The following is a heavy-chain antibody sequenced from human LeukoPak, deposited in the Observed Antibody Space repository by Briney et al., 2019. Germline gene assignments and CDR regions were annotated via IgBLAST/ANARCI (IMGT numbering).Heavy chain of an antibody. D-gene: IGHD5-18*01. CDR2: IYYSGST. CDR1: GGSISSGGYC. CDR3: ARVTLPSIRGYSYGTDRIADY. V-gene: IGHV4-31*03. J-gene: IGHJ4*02. Sequence: SETLSLTCTVSGGSISSGGYCWSWIRQHPGKGLEWIGYIYYSGSTYYNPSLKSRVTISVDTSKNQFSLKLSSVTAADTAVYYCARVTLPSIRGYSYGTDRIADYWGQGTLVTVSS.